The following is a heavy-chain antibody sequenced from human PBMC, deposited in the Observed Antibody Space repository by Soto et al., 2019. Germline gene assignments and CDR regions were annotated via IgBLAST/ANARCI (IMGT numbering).Heavy chain of an antibody. J-gene: IGHJ4*02. Sequence: GGSLRLSCATSGFTVSSYGMSWVRQAPGKGLEWIACIGGSGRSRYYADSVKGRFTISRDNSENTLYLQMNGLGAEDTAIYYCAKGGSAYCSGGTCYHPFDYWGQGTLVTVSS. CDR3: AKGGSAYCSGGTCYHPFDY. D-gene: IGHD2-15*01. V-gene: IGHV3-23*01. CDR2: IGGSGRSR. CDR1: GFTVSSYG.